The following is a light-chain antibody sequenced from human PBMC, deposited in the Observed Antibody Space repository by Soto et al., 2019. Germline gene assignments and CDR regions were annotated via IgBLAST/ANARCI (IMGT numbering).Light chain of an antibody. CDR1: QSVSSSY. Sequence: EIVLTQSPGTLSLSPGERATLSCRASQSVSSSYLAWYQQKPGQAPRLLIYGASSRATGIPDRFSGSGSETDFTLTISRLEREDFAVYYWQQYGSSSWTFGQGTKVEIK. CDR3: QQYGSSSWT. J-gene: IGKJ1*01. V-gene: IGKV3-20*01. CDR2: GAS.